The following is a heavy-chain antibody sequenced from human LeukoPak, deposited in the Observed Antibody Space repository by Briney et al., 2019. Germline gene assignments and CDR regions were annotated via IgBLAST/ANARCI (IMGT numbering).Heavy chain of an antibody. V-gene: IGHV1-8*01. CDR3: ARVAMDMGLYYMDV. Sequence: EASVKVSCKASGYTFTSYDINWVRQATGQGLEWMGWMNPNSGNTGYAQKFQGRVTMTRNTSISTAYMELSSLRSEDTAVYYCARVAMDMGLYYMDVWGKGTTVTISS. CDR1: GYTFTSYD. D-gene: IGHD5-18*01. J-gene: IGHJ6*03. CDR2: MNPNSGNT.